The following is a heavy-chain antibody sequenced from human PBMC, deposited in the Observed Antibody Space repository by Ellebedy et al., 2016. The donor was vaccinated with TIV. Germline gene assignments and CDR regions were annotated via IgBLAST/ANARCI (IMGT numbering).Heavy chain of an antibody. CDR3: TTDKYN. Sequence: GESLKISCAASGFTFTNAWLTWVRQAPGKGLECVGRIRSETDGGTTDYAAPVKGRFTISRDDSKNTLYLQMNSLKTEDTAIYYCTTDKYNWGQGTLVTVSS. J-gene: IGHJ4*02. V-gene: IGHV3-15*01. D-gene: IGHD2/OR15-2a*01. CDR2: IRSETDGGTT. CDR1: GFTFTNAW.